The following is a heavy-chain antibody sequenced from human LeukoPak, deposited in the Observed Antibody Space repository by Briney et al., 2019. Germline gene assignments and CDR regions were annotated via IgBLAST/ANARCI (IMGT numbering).Heavy chain of an antibody. CDR1: GYTFTNYC. V-gene: IGHV5-10-1*01. D-gene: IGHD5-12*01. CDR3: ARQYSGYDYYFDY. CDR2: IDPSESYT. J-gene: IGHJ4*02. Sequence: GESLKISCKASGYTFTNYCISWVRQMPGKRLEWMGRIDPSESYTNYNPSFRGHITISPDKSSSTAYLHWSSLKASDTAMYFCARQYSGYDYYFDYWGQGILVTVSS.